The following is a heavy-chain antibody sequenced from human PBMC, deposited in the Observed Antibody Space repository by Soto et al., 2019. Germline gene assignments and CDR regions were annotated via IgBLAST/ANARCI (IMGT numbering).Heavy chain of an antibody. D-gene: IGHD3-22*01. CDR1: GYTFTGYY. CDR3: ARDPYYYDSSGS. V-gene: IGHV1-2*02. Sequence: ASVKVSGKASGYTFTGYYMHWVRQAPGQGLEWMGWINPNSGGTNYAQKFQGRVTMTRDTSISTAYMELSRLRSDDTAVYYCARDPYYYDSSGSWGQGTLVTVSS. CDR2: INPNSGGT. J-gene: IGHJ5*02.